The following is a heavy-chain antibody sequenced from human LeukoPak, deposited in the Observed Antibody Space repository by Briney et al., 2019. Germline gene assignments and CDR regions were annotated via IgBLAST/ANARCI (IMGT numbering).Heavy chain of an antibody. V-gene: IGHV4-59*01. D-gene: IGHD3-16*02. CDR3: ARARITFGGVIVIDY. Sequence: SETLSLTCTVSGGSISSYYWSWIRQPPGKGPEWIGYIYYSGSTNYNPSLKSRVTISVDTSKNQFSLKLSSVTAADTAVYYCARARITFGGVIVIDYWGQGTLVTVSS. CDR2: IYYSGST. J-gene: IGHJ4*02. CDR1: GGSISSYY.